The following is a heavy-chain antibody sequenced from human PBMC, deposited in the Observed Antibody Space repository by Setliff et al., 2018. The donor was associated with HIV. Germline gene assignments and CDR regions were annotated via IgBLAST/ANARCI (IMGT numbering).Heavy chain of an antibody. CDR3: ARQSTTSRDFDS. CDR2: VSYTGTT. CDR1: YATLSSGDYY. Sequence: SETLSLTCTASYATLSSGDYYWSWIRQPPGKGLEWIGFVSYTGTTRYSPSLRSRISISIDASKNKFSLQLSSVTAADTAVYYCARQSTTSRDFDSWGQGTLVTVSS. J-gene: IGHJ4*02. V-gene: IGHV4-30-4*08. D-gene: IGHD2-2*01.